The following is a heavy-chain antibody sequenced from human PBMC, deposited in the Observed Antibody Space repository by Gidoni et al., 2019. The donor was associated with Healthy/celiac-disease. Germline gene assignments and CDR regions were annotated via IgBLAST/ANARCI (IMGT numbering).Heavy chain of an antibody. CDR2: INAGNGNT. D-gene: IGHD4-17*01. CDR3: ARDPAYGDSPLDY. CDR1: GYTFTSYA. J-gene: IGHJ4*02. V-gene: IGHV1-3*01. Sequence: QVQLVQSGAEVKKPGASVKVSCKASGYTFTSYAMHWVRQAPGQRLEWMGWINAGNGNTKYSQKFQGRVTITRDTSASTAYMELSSLRSEDTAVYYCARDPAYGDSPLDYWGQGTLVTVSS.